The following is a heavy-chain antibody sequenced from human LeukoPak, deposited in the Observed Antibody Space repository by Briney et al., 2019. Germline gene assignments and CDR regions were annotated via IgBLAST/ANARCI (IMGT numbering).Heavy chain of an antibody. CDR3: ARDLVFLESVKRGGYFDY. CDR2: ISSSSSYI. Sequence: GGSLRLSCAASGFTFSSYSMNWVRQAPGKGLEWVSSISSSSSYIYYADSVKGRFTISRDNAKNSLYLQMNSLRAEDTAVYYCARDLVFLESVKRGGYFDYWGQGTLVTVSS. CDR1: GFTFSSYS. J-gene: IGHJ4*02. V-gene: IGHV3-21*01. D-gene: IGHD3-3*01.